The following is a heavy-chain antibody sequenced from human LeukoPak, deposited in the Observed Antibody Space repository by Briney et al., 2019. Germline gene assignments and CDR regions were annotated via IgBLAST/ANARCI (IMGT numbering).Heavy chain of an antibody. Sequence: PGGSLRLSCAASGFTFSSYWMHWVRQAPGKGLEWVSAISSTDAGTYHADSVRGRFTISRDSSKNTLYLQMNSLRAEDAAVYYCAKAPVTSCRGAYCYPFDYWGQGTLVTVSS. CDR3: AKAPVTSCRGAYCYPFDY. CDR2: ISSTDAGT. J-gene: IGHJ4*02. D-gene: IGHD2-21*01. V-gene: IGHV3-23*01. CDR1: GFTFSSYW.